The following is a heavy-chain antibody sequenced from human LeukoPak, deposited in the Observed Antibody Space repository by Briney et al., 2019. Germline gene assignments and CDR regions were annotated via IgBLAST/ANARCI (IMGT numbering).Heavy chain of an antibody. D-gene: IGHD6-6*01. CDR1: GGSISSGGYY. V-gene: IGHV4-31*03. Sequence: SETLSLTCTVSGGSISSGGYYYSWIRQHPEKGLEWIGYIYYSGSTYYNPSLKSRVTMSVDTSKNQFSLKLSSVTAADTAVYYCARSRGYSSSYRIYYFDYWGQGTLVTVSS. J-gene: IGHJ4*02. CDR3: ARSRGYSSSYRIYYFDY. CDR2: IYYSGST.